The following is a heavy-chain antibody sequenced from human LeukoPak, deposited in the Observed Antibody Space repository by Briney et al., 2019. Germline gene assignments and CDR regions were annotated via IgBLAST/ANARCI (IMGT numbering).Heavy chain of an antibody. CDR1: GFTFSSYG. J-gene: IGHJ4*02. CDR2: IWYDGSNK. CDR3: AKDRGYFDY. V-gene: IGHV3-33*06. Sequence: GRSLRLSCAASGFTFSSYGTHWVRQAPGKGLEWVAVIWYDGSNKYYADSVKGRFTTSRDNSKNTLYLQMNSLRAEDTAVYYCAKDRGYFDYWGQGTLVTVSS. D-gene: IGHD3-10*01.